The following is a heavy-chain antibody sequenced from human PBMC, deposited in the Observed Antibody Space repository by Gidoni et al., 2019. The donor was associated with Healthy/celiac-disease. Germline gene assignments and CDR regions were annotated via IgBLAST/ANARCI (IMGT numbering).Heavy chain of an antibody. J-gene: IGHJ4*02. V-gene: IGHV3-66*02. Sequence: EVQLVESGGGLVQPGGSLRLSCAASGFTVSSNYMSWVRQAQGKGLEWVSVIYSGGSTYDADSVKGRFTISRDNYKNTLYLQMNSLRAEDKAVYYCAREATVTTRIYWGQGTLVTVSS. D-gene: IGHD4-17*01. CDR2: IYSGGST. CDR1: GFTVSSNY. CDR3: AREATVTTRIY.